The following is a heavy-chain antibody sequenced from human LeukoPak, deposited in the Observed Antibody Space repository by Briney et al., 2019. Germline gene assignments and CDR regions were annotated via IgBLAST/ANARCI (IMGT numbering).Heavy chain of an antibody. V-gene: IGHV3-21*01. J-gene: IGHJ4*02. CDR3: ARGTTVTSGGDY. D-gene: IGHD4-17*01. Sequence: PGGSLRLSCVASGFTFSSYGMNWVRQPPGKGLEWVSSISSSSSFIYYADSVKGRFTISRDMAEKSLYLQMNSLRVEDTAVYYCARGTTVTSGGDYWGQGTLVTVSS. CDR1: GFTFSSYG. CDR2: ISSSSSFI.